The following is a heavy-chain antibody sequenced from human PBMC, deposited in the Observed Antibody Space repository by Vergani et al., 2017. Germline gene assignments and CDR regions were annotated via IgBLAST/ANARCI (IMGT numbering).Heavy chain of an antibody. J-gene: IGHJ6*02. CDR2: INPKSGGT. Sequence: QVQLVQSGAEVKKPGASVKVSCKASKYTFTGYYFHWVRQAPGQGLEWMGCINPKSGGTNYIQKFQGRVTMTRDTSMNTAYMELRRLRSDDTAVYYCAKSAGAFDRGLKRGYYTMDVWGQGTTVTVSS. D-gene: IGHD3/OR15-3a*01. CDR3: AKSAGAFDRGLKRGYYTMDV. V-gene: IGHV1-2*02. CDR1: KYTFTGYY.